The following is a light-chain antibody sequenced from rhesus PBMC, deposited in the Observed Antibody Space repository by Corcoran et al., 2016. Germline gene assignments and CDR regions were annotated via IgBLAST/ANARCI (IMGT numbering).Light chain of an antibody. CDR3: GQVTNVPPWT. Sequence: DVVMTQSPLSLPITPGQPASISCRSSQSLVHSNGNTYLSRYQQKPGQPPRRLIYQVSNRGTGVTARFSGSGAGTDFTLKISRVKAEEIEVYYCGQVTNVPPWTFGQGPKVEIK. V-gene: IGKV2-65*01. J-gene: IGKJ1*01. CDR1: QSLVHSNGNTY. CDR2: QVS.